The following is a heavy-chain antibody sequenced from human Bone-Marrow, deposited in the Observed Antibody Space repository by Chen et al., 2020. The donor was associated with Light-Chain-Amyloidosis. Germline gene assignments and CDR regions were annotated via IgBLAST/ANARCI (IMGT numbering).Heavy chain of an antibody. CDR1: GGSFRGYY. Sequence: QVQLQQWGAGLLKPSETLSLTCAVDGGSFRGYYWSWIRQPPGKGLEWIGEINHSGSTNYNPSLKSRVTISVDTSKNQFSLKLSSVTAADTAVYYCARGTHYDFWSGYYYYYMDVWGKGTTVTVSS. CDR2: INHSGST. CDR3: ARGTHYDFWSGYYYYYMDV. J-gene: IGHJ6*03. V-gene: IGHV4-34*01. D-gene: IGHD3-3*01.